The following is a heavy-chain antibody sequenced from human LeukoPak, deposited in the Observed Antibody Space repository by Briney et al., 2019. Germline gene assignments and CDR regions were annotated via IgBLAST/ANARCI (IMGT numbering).Heavy chain of an antibody. J-gene: IGHJ4*02. Sequence: GSLRLSCAASGFPFSSYTMNWVRQAPGKGLEWVSSISSSSNYIYYVDSVKGRFTISRDNAKNSLFLQMNSLRAEDTAVYYCARGTGGFDYWGQGTLVAVSS. D-gene: IGHD2-8*02. CDR2: ISSSSNYI. V-gene: IGHV3-21*01. CDR1: GFPFSSYT. CDR3: ARGTGGFDY.